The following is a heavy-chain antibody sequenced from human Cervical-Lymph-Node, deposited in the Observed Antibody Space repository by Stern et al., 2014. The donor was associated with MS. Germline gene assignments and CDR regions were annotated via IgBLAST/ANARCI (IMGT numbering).Heavy chain of an antibody. CDR3: TRDYYSSSW. J-gene: IGHJ4*02. V-gene: IGHV3-7*01. D-gene: IGHD6-13*01. CDR2: IKRDGSEK. CDR1: GFTFSAYW. Sequence: EVQLVESGGGLVQPGGSLRLSCAASGFTFSAYWMSWVRQAPGKGLEWVANIKRDGSEKYYVDSVKGRFTFSRDNAKNSLYLQMNSLRAEDTAVYYCTRDYYSSSWWGQGTLVTVSS.